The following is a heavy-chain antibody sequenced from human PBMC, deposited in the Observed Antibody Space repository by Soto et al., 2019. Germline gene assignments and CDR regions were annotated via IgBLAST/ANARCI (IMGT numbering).Heavy chain of an antibody. J-gene: IGHJ4*02. CDR1: GGSIISGDYY. CDR3: ARERLAYCGGDCKFFDY. D-gene: IGHD2-21*02. V-gene: IGHV4-31*03. Sequence: PSETLSLTCTVSGGSIISGDYYWSWIRQHPGKGLEWIGYIYYSGSTYYNPSLKSRVTISVDTSKNQFSLKLSSVTAADTAVYYCARERLAYCGGDCKFFDYWGQGTLVTVSS. CDR2: IYYSGST.